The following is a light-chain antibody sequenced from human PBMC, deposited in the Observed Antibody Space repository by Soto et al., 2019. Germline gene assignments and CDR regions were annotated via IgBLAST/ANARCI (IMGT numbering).Light chain of an antibody. J-gene: IGLJ3*02. CDR3: QSYSDDSWV. CDR2: DND. Sequence: NFMLTQPHSVSESPGKTVTISCSGSGGRIGSNYVLWFQQRPGSAPTTLIYDNDQRPSGVPDRFSASIDRSSNSASLTISGLETGDEADYFCQSYSDDSWVFGGGTKLTVL. V-gene: IGLV6-57*02. CDR1: GGRIGSNY.